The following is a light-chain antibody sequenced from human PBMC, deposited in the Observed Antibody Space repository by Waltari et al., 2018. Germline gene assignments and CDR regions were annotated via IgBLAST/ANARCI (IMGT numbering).Light chain of an antibody. CDR1: PSISSW. J-gene: IGKJ2*01. V-gene: IGKV1-5*03. Sequence: DIQMTQSPPTLSASVGESVTITCRVSPSISSWLAWYQQKPGKAPKLLIYKASTLKSGVPSRFSGSGSGTEFTLTISSLQPDDFATYYCQQYNSYSGYTFGQGTKLEIK. CDR2: KAS. CDR3: QQYNSYSGYT.